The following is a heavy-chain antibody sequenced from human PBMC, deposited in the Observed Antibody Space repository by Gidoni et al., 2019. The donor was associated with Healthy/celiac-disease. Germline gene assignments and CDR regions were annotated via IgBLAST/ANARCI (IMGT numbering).Heavy chain of an antibody. V-gene: IGHV3-21*01. J-gene: IGHJ4*02. D-gene: IGHD3-10*01. Sequence: EVQLVESGGGLVKPGGSLRLSCAASGFPFSSYSMNWVRQAPGRGLGWVSSISSSSSYIYYADSVKGRFTISRDNAKNSLYLQMNSLRAEDTAVYYCAREEPGYGSGSDYWGQGTLVTVSS. CDR2: ISSSSSYI. CDR1: GFPFSSYS. CDR3: AREEPGYGSGSDY.